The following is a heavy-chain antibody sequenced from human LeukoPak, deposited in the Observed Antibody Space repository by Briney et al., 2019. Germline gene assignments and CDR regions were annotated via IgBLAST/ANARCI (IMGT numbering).Heavy chain of an antibody. CDR3: ARADMATVFDF. V-gene: IGHV4-31*03. D-gene: IGHD5-24*01. Sequence: SETLSLTCTVSGGSISSGADYWSWIRQHPGKGLEWIGYISYSGSTYYNPSLKTRLTISVDTSKNQFSLELDSVTAADTALYYCARADMATVFDFWGRGTLVTVSS. CDR2: ISYSGST. CDR1: GGSISSGADY. J-gene: IGHJ4*02.